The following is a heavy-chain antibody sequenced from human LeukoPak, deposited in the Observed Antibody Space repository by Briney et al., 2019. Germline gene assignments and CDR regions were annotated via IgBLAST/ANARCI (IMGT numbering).Heavy chain of an antibody. CDR2: IYHSGST. CDR1: GGSISSGGYS. V-gene: IGHV4-30-2*01. Sequence: PSETLSLTCAVSGGSISSGGYSWSWIRQPPGTGLEWIGYIYHSGSTYYNPSLKSRVTISVDRSKNQFSLKLSSVTAADTAVYYCARSGYGISYYFDYWGQGTLVTVSS. CDR3: ARSGYGISYYFDY. D-gene: IGHD5-12*01. J-gene: IGHJ4*02.